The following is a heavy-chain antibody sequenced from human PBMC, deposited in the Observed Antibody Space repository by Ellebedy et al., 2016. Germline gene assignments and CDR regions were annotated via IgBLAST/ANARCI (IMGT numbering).Heavy chain of an antibody. CDR3: ARALGSYYDNSGTSYDAFDI. V-gene: IGHV3-11*01. D-gene: IGHD3-22*01. CDR1: GFTFSDYY. J-gene: IGHJ3*02. Sequence: GESLKISXAASGFTFSDYYMSWIRQAPGKGLEWVSYISSSGSTIYYADSVKGRFTISRDNAKNSLYLQMNSLRAEDTAVYYCARALGSYYDNSGTSYDAFDIWGQGTMVTVSS. CDR2: ISSSGSTI.